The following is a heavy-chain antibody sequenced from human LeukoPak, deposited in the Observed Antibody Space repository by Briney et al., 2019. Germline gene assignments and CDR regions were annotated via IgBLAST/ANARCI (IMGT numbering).Heavy chain of an antibody. CDR2: INSDGSST. D-gene: IGHD3-10*01. Sequence: GGSLRLSCAASGFTFSSYWMHWVRHAPGKGLVWVSRINSDGSSTSYADSVKGRFTISRDNAKNTLYLQMNSLRAEDTAVYYCARVGKYYYYMDVWGKGTTVTVSS. CDR1: GFTFSSYW. V-gene: IGHV3-74*01. J-gene: IGHJ6*03. CDR3: ARVGKYYYYMDV.